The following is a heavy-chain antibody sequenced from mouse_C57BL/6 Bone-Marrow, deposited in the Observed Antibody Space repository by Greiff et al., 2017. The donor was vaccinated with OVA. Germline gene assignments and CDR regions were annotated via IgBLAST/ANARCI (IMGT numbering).Heavy chain of an antibody. CDR3: TSYGNCDY. CDR2: IDPENGGT. Sequence: VQLKQSGAELVRPGASVKLSCTASGFNITDYYMHWVKQRPEQGLEWIGWIDPENGGTEYDSKFQGKATITEDTSSNTAYMQRSSLTADETAVYYCTSYGNCDYWGQGTTLTVSS. D-gene: IGHD2-1*01. V-gene: IGHV14-4*01. CDR1: GFNITDYY. J-gene: IGHJ2*01.